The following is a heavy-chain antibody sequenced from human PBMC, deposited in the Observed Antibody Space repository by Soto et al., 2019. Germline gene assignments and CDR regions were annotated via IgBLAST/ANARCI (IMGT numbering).Heavy chain of an antibody. V-gene: IGHV1-24*01. CDR2: FDPEDGET. D-gene: IGHD6-13*01. Sequence: ASVKVSCKVSGYTLSELSMHWVRQAPGKGLEWMGGFDPEDGETIYAQKFQGRVTMTEDTSTDTAYMELSSLRSEDTAVYYCATVTHGQLETYYFDYWGQGTLVTVSS. CDR1: GYTLSELS. CDR3: ATVTHGQLETYYFDY. J-gene: IGHJ4*02.